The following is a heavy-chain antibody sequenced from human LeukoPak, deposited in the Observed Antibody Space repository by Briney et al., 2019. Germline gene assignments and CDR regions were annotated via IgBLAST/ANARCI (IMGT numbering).Heavy chain of an antibody. J-gene: IGHJ4*02. CDR2: IKEDGIEK. CDR3: AREDVSFDY. Sequence: QPGGSLRLSCAASGFSFRKYWMSWVRQAPGKELEWVANIKEDGIEKDYVDSVKGRFTISRDNAKNSLYLQMNSLRAEDTAVYYCAREDVSFDYWGQGTLVTVSS. CDR1: GFSFRKYW. V-gene: IGHV3-7*01. D-gene: IGHD5-24*01.